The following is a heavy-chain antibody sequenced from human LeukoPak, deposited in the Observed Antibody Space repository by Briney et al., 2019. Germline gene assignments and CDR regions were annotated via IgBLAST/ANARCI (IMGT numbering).Heavy chain of an antibody. V-gene: IGHV4-4*07. CDR2: MYTSGST. D-gene: IGHD4-11*01. Sequence: SETLSLTCNVSGGSINSYYWSWIRQPAGKGLEWIGRMYTSGSTNYNPSLKSRVTMSVDTSKNQFSLKLSSVTAADTAVYYCARGFGAVTTLDHWGQGTLVTVSS. J-gene: IGHJ4*02. CDR1: GGSINSYY. CDR3: ARGFGAVTTLDH.